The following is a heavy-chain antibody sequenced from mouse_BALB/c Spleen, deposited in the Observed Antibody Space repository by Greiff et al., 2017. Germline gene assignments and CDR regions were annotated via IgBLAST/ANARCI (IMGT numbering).Heavy chain of an antibody. CDR1: GFTFSSYA. J-gene: IGHJ3*01. D-gene: IGHD1-2*01. CDR2: ISSGGST. CDR3: AREGYGYAWFAY. V-gene: IGHV5-6-5*01. Sequence: EVQRVESGGGLVKPGGSLKLSCAASGFTFSSYAMSWVRQTPEKRLEWVASISSGGSTYYPDSVKGRFTISRDNARNILYLQMSSLRSEDTAMYYCAREGYGYAWFAYWGQGTLVTVSA.